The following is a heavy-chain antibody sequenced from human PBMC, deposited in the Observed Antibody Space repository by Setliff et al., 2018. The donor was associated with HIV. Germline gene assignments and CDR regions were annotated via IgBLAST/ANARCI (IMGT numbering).Heavy chain of an antibody. D-gene: IGHD3-22*01. CDR2: INAGNGNT. Sequence: ASVKVSCKASGYTFTSYAMHWVRQAPGQRLEWMGWINAGNGNTKYSQKFQGRVTITRDTSASTAYMELSRLRSEDTAVYYCARENYFDSSGYYPLDYWGPGTLVTVSS. CDR3: ARENYFDSSGYYPLDY. CDR1: GYTFTSYA. J-gene: IGHJ4*02. V-gene: IGHV1-3*01.